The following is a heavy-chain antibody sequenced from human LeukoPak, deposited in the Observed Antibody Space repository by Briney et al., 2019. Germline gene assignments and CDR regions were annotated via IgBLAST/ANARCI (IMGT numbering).Heavy chain of an antibody. V-gene: IGHV3-30*02. Sequence: GGSLRLSCAASGFIFSSYGMHWVRQAPGKGLERVAFIRYDGRNKYYADSVKGRFTISRDNAKRSVYLQMNSLGVEDTAVYYCARDIHSVAFDIWGQGTMVTVSS. CDR3: ARDIHSVAFDI. J-gene: IGHJ3*02. CDR2: IRYDGRNK. CDR1: GFIFSSYG.